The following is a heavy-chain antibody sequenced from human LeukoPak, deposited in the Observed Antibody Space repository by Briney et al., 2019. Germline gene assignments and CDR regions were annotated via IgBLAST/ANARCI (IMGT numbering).Heavy chain of an antibody. CDR3: AKDAYGSGSKRPDY. CDR1: GFTFSSYA. J-gene: IGHJ4*02. D-gene: IGHD3-10*01. V-gene: IGHV3-23*01. CDR2: ISGSGGST. Sequence: GGSLRLSCAASGFTFSSYAMSWVRQAPGKGLEWVSAISGSGGSTYYADSVKGRFTISRDNSKNTLYLQMNSLRADDTAVYYCAKDAYGSGSKRPDYWGQGTLITVSS.